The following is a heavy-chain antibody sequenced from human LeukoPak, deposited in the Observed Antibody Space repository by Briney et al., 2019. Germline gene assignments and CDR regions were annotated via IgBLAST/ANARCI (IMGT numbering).Heavy chain of an antibody. CDR1: GYSFINYW. J-gene: IGHJ3*02. CDR3: ARRSADAFDI. CDR2: IYSGDSDT. D-gene: IGHD6-19*01. Sequence: GESLKISCKGSGYSFINYWIGWVRHMPGKGLEWMGIIYSGDSDTRYSPSFQGQVTISADRSTSTAYLQWSTRKASDTAMYYCARRSADAFDIWGQGTMVTVSS. V-gene: IGHV5-51*01.